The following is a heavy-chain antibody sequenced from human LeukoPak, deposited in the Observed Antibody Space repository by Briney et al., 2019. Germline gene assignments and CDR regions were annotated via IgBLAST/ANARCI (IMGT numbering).Heavy chain of an antibody. CDR3: ARDLYGDGSYFDP. V-gene: IGHV4-61*02. D-gene: IGHD4-17*01. J-gene: IGHJ5*02. CDR1: GGSITSGDYY. Sequence: SETLSLTCTVSGGSITSGDYYWSWLRQPAGKGLEWIGRIYLGGSSIYNPSLKSRVTISADTSKNQFSLILSSVTAADTALYYCARDLYGDGSYFDPWGQGTLVTVSS. CDR2: IYLGGSS.